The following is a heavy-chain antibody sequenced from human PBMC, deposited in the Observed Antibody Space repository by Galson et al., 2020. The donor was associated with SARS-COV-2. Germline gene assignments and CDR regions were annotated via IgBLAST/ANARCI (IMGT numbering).Heavy chain of an antibody. CDR1: GGSISSGGYY. J-gene: IGHJ6*02. D-gene: IGHD5-18*01. CDR2: IYYSGST. Sequence: SETLSLTCTVSGGSISSGGYYWSWIRPHPGKGLEWIGYIYYSGSTHYNPFLNSRVTISVDTSKNQFSLKLSSVTAADTAVYYCARETAMGFDYYYGMDVWGQGTTVTVSS. CDR3: ARETAMGFDYYYGMDV. V-gene: IGHV4-31*03.